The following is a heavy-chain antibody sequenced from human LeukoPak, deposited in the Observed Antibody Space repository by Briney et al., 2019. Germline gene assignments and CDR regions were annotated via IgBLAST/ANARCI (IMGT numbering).Heavy chain of an antibody. V-gene: IGHV3-43*01. CDR3: AELGITMIGGV. CDR2: ISWDGITT. J-gene: IGHJ6*04. Sequence: GGSLRLSCAASGFTFDDYSMHWVRQPPGKGLEWVSVISWDGITTYYADSVQGRFTISRDNSKNSLYLQMNSLRAEDTAVYYCAELGITMIGGVWGKGTTVTISS. D-gene: IGHD3-10*02. CDR1: GFTFDDYS.